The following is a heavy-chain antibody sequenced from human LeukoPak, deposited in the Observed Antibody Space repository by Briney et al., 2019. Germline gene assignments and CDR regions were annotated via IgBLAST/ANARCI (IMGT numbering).Heavy chain of an antibody. V-gene: IGHV3-7*03. J-gene: IGHJ4*02. CDR3: AKWGCSGVNCYPFAY. D-gene: IGHD2-15*01. CDR2: IKQDRSEK. CDR1: GFTFTNYW. Sequence: GGSLRLSCAASGFTFTNYWMSWVRQALGKGLELVANIKQDRSEKYYVDSVKGRFTISRDNSKSTLYLQMNSLRAEDTAVYYCAKWGCSGVNCYPFAYWGQGTLVTVSS.